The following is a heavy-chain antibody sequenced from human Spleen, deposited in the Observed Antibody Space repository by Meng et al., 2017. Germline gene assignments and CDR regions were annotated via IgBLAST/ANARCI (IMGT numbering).Heavy chain of an antibody. CDR2: INDSGLT. D-gene: IGHD3-22*01. CDR1: GGSFSGYY. Sequence: QVQLAQWGAGPLETAETLSLTCAVYGGSFSGYYWSWIRQPPGKGLEWIGEINDSGLTNYYPSLKRRVTISVDTSKNQFSLKLSSVTAADTAVYYCARDDSSGYYSYWGQGTLVTVSS. J-gene: IGHJ4*02. CDR3: ARDDSSGYYSY. V-gene: IGHV4-34*01.